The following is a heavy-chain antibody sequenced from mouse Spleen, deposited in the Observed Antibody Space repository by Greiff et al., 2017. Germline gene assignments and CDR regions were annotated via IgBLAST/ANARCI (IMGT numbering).Heavy chain of an antibody. CDR2: IYPGSGNT. V-gene: IGHV1-76*01. D-gene: IGHD1-1*01. Sequence: VQLQQSGAELVRPGASVKLSCKASGYTFTDYYINWVKQRPGQGLEWIARIYPGSGNTYYNEKFKGKATLTAEKSSSTAYMQLSSLTSEDSAVYFCARRGYYYGSPYAMDYWGQGTSVTVSS. CDR1: GYTFTDYY. CDR3: ARRGYYYGSPYAMDY. J-gene: IGHJ4*01.